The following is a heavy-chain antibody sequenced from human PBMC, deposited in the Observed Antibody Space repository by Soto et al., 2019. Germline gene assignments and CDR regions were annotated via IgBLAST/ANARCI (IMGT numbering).Heavy chain of an antibody. CDR1: GFTFSSYA. CDR3: ARDYRDGDYLDY. Sequence: QVQLVESGGGVVQPGRSLRLSCAASGFTFSSYAIHWARQAPGKGLERVAVISYDGSNKYYADSVKGRFTISRDNSKNTLYLQMNSLRAEDTAVYYCARDYRDGDYLDYWGQGTLVTVSS. J-gene: IGHJ4*02. D-gene: IGHD3-16*02. V-gene: IGHV3-30-3*01. CDR2: ISYDGSNK.